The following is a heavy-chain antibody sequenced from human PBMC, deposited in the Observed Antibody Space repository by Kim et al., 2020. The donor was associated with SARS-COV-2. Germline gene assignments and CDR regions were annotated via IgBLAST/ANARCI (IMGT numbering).Heavy chain of an antibody. V-gene: IGHV1-2*02. CDR1: GDTFTGYY. J-gene: IGHJ3*02. Sequence: ASVKVSCKASGDTFTGYYMHWVRQAPGQGLEWMGWINPNSGGTNYAQKFQGRVTMTRDTSISTAYMELSRLRSDDTAVYYCAREPGITMIVVVTRNDAFDIWGQGTMVTVSS. D-gene: IGHD3-22*01. CDR3: AREPGITMIVVVTRNDAFDI. CDR2: INPNSGGT.